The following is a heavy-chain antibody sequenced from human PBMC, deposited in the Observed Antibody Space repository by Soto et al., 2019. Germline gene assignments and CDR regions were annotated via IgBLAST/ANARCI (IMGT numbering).Heavy chain of an antibody. D-gene: IGHD3-22*01. CDR2: ISSSSSYI. V-gene: IGHV3-21*01. J-gene: IGHJ5*02. Sequence: LRLSCAASGFTFSSYSMNWVRQAPGKGLEWVSSISSSSSYIYYADSVKGRFTISRDNAKNSLYLQMNSLRAEDTAVYYCARDWYYDSSGYYPNWFDPWGQGTLVTVSS. CDR1: GFTFSSYS. CDR3: ARDWYYDSSGYYPNWFDP.